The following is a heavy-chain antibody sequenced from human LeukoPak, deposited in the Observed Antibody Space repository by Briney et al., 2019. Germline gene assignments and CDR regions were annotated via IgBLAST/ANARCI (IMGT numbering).Heavy chain of an antibody. V-gene: IGHV1-18*01. CDR3: ARDSGVVVQAAGDWFDP. CDR1: GYTFTSYG. J-gene: IGHJ5*02. CDR2: TSAYNGNA. D-gene: IGHD2-2*01. Sequence: ASVKVSCKASGYTFTSYGISWVRQAPGQGLEWMGWTSAYNGNANYAQKLQGRVTMTTDTSTSTAYMELRSLRSDDTAVYYCARDSGVVVQAAGDWFDPWGQGTLVTVSS.